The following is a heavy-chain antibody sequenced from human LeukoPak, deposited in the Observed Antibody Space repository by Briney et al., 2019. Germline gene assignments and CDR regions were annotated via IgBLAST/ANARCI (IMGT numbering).Heavy chain of an antibody. D-gene: IGHD2-2*01. CDR1: GFTFSSYA. V-gene: IGHV3-30-3*01. Sequence: GGSLRLSCAASGFTFSSYAMHWVRQAPGKGLEWVAVISYDGSNKYYADSVKGRFTISRDSSKNTLYLQMNSLRAEDTAVYYCARGPGLVVPADSFDYWGQGTLVTVSS. J-gene: IGHJ4*02. CDR2: ISYDGSNK. CDR3: ARGPGLVVPADSFDY.